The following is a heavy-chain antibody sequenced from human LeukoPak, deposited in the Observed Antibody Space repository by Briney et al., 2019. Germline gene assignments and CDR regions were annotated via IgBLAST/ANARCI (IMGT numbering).Heavy chain of an antibody. CDR1: GFTFSSYW. Sequence: GSLRLSCAASGFTFSSYWMSWVRQAPGKGLEWIGEINHSGSTNYNPSLKSRVTISVDTSKNQFSLKLSSVTAADTAVYYCARDFKLDYWGQGTLVTVSS. CDR3: ARDFKLDY. V-gene: IGHV4-34*01. CDR2: INHSGST. J-gene: IGHJ4*02.